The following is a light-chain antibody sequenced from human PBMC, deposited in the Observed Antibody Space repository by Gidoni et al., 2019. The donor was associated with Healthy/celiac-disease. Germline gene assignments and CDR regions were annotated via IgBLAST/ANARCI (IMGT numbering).Light chain of an antibody. V-gene: IGLV3-1*01. CDR2: QDR. CDR1: KLGDKY. CDR3: QAWDSSTYYV. Sequence: SSELTQTPSVTVPPGHTASITCTGDKLGDKYACWYQQKPGQSTVLVIYQDRKRPSGIPERFSGSNSGNTATLTISGTQAMDEADYYCQAWDSSTYYVFGTGTKVTVL. J-gene: IGLJ1*01.